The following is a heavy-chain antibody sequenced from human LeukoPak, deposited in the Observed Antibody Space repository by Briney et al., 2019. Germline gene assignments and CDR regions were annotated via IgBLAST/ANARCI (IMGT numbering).Heavy chain of an antibody. Sequence: SETLSLTCNVSGASINSNSYYWGWIRQPPGRGPEWIGDVYQSGRAFYNPSFKSRASISIDTSKNHFSLRLTSVTAADTAVYYCARRLAGTEDYWGQGTLVTVSS. D-gene: IGHD6-13*01. CDR1: GASINSNSYY. CDR3: ARRLAGTEDY. V-gene: IGHV4-39*02. CDR2: VYQSGRA. J-gene: IGHJ4*02.